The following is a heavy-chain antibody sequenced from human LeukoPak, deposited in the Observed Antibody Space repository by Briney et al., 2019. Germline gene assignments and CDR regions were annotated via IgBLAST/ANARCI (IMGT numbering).Heavy chain of an antibody. D-gene: IGHD3-22*01. CDR1: GYSISSGYY. Sequence: ASETLFLPCTVSGYSISSGYYWGWIRQPPGKGLEWLGSIYHSGSTYYNPSLKRRVTISVDTPKNQFSLKLSSVTAADTAVYYCARGVIERGFDPWGQGTLVTVSS. J-gene: IGHJ5*02. V-gene: IGHV4-38-2*02. CDR3: ARGVIERGFDP. CDR2: IYHSGST.